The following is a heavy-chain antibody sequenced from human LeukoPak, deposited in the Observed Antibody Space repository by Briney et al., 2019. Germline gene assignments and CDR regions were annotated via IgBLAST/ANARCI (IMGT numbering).Heavy chain of an antibody. CDR3: ASLRDSSGYYYESDY. J-gene: IGHJ4*02. D-gene: IGHD3-22*01. Sequence: SVKVSCKGSGGTFSSYAISWVRQAPGQGLEWMGRIIPILGIANYAQKFQGRVTITADKSTSTAYMELSSLRSEDTAVYYCASLRDSSGYYYESDYWGQGTLVTVSS. CDR1: GGTFSSYA. V-gene: IGHV1-69*04. CDR2: IIPILGIA.